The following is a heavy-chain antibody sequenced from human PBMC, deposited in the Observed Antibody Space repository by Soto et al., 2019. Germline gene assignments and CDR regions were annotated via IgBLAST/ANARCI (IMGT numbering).Heavy chain of an antibody. CDR1: GFTFSDYN. J-gene: IGHJ6*01. CDR2: ISGSGTTT. CDR3: GSDYPALYRMEV. V-gene: IGHV3-11*01. Sequence: PGGSLRLSCAASGFTFSDYNMNWIRQAPGKGLEWISYISGSGTTTYHADSVSGLLTSSRDNAENFLYLQLNNVRADDTAVYYCGSDYPALYRMEVWRQGTTVTVSS. D-gene: IGHD2-15*01.